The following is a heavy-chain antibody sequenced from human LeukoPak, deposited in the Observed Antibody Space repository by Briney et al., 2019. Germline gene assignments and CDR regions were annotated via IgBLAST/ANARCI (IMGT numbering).Heavy chain of an antibody. J-gene: IGHJ5*02. V-gene: IGHV4-59*11. CDR1: GGSISSHY. D-gene: IGHD4-17*01. CDR2: IYYSGST. CDR3: ARGGTTVTPGLLWFDP. Sequence: PSETLSLTCSVSGGSISSHYWSWVRQPPGKGLEWIGYIYYSGSTKYNPSLKSRVTISVDTSKNQFSLKLSSVTAADTAVYYCARGGTTVTPGLLWFDPWGQGTLVTVSS.